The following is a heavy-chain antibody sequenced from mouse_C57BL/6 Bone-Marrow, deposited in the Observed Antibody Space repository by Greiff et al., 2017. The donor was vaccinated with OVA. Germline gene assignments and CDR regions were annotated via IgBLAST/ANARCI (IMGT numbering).Heavy chain of an antibody. J-gene: IGHJ2*01. Sequence: EVQVVESGEGLVKPGGSLKLSCAASGFTFSSYAMSWVRQTPEKRLEWVAYISSGGDYIYYADTVQGRFTISRDNARNTLYLQMSSLKSEDTAMYYCTRSPYYYGSSFDYWGQGTTLTVSS. CDR1: GFTFSSYA. CDR2: ISSGGDYI. V-gene: IGHV5-9-1*02. D-gene: IGHD1-1*01. CDR3: TRSPYYYGSSFDY.